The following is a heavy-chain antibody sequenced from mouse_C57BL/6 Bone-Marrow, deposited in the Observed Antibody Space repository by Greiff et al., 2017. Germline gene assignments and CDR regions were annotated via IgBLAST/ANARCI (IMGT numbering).Heavy chain of an antibody. Sequence: EVKLMESGEGLVKPGGSLKLSCAASGFTFSSYAMSWVRQTPEKRLEWVAYISSGGDYIYYADTVKGRFTISRDNARNTLYLQMSSLKSEDTAMYYRTRAPNWYFDVWGTGTTVTVSS. V-gene: IGHV5-9-1*02. CDR2: ISSGGDYI. CDR1: GFTFSSYA. J-gene: IGHJ1*03. CDR3: TRAPNWYFDV.